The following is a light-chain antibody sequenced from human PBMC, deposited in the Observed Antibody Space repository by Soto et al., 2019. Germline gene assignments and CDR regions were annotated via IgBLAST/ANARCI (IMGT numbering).Light chain of an antibody. V-gene: IGKV3-20*01. J-gene: IGKJ1*01. CDR3: QQYDTTPRT. Sequence: EIVLTQSPDTLSLSPGERATLSCRASQSVSSNRLAWYQQKPGQAPRLLIYGASTRATGIPDRFSGSGSGTDFTLTISRLEPADFAAYYCQQYDTTPRTLGQGTKVEI. CDR2: GAS. CDR1: QSVSSNR.